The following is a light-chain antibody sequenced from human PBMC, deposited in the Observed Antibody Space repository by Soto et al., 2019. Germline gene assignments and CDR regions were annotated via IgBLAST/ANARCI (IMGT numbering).Light chain of an antibody. Sequence: DMAMTQSPLSLPVTPGESASISCRSSQSLLHSNGNNYLDWYLQKPGQSLQLLIYLGSNRASVVPGRFSGSGSGSDFTLKISRVEAEYVGIYYCMQTLQSPWSFGHGNKVDIK. J-gene: IGKJ1*01. CDR1: QSLLHSNGNNY. CDR3: MQTLQSPWS. V-gene: IGKV2-28*01. CDR2: LGS.